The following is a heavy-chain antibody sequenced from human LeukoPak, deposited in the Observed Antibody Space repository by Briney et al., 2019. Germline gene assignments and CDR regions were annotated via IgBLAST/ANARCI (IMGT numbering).Heavy chain of an antibody. V-gene: IGHV4-39*01. CDR2: IYYSGIT. D-gene: IGHD1-26*01. J-gene: IGHJ5*02. Sequence: SETLSLTCTVSGGSISSSSYYWGWIRQRPGKGLEWIGSIYYSGITYYNPSLKSRVTISVDTSKNQFSLKLSSVTAADTAVYYCARMGRGATYDPWGQGTLVTVSS. CDR1: GGSISSSSYY. CDR3: ARMGRGATYDP.